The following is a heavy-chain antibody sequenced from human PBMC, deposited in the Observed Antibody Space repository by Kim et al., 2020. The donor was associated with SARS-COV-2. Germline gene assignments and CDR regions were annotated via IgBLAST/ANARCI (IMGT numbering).Heavy chain of an antibody. Sequence: ASVKVSCKVSGYTLTELSMHWVRQAPGKGLEWMGGFDPEDGETIYAQKFQGRVTMTEDTSTDTAYMELSSLRSEDTAVYYCRFTYYDSSGSRVPTVMDVWGQGTTVTVSS. CDR2: FDPEDGET. CDR3: RFTYYDSSGSRVPTVMDV. J-gene: IGHJ6*02. V-gene: IGHV1-24*01. D-gene: IGHD3-22*01. CDR1: GYTLTELS.